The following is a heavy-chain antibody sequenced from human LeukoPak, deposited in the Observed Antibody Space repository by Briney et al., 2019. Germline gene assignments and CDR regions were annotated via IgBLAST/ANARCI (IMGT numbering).Heavy chain of an antibody. Sequence: GGSLRLSCAASGFTFSSYSMNRVRQAPGKGLEWVSSISSSSSYIYYADSVKGRFTISRDNAKNSLYLQMNSLRAEDTAVYYCARELLGRRAWDYWGQGTLVTVSS. CDR1: GFTFSSYS. J-gene: IGHJ4*02. CDR2: ISSSSSYI. V-gene: IGHV3-21*01. CDR3: ARELLGRRAWDY. D-gene: IGHD1-26*01.